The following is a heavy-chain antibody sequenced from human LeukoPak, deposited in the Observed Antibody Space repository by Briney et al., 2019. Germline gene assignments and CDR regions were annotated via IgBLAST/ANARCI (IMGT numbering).Heavy chain of an antibody. CDR1: GGSFSGYY. CDR3: ARRITIFGVVIIYFDY. V-gene: IGHV4-34*01. Sequence: PSETLSLTCAVYGGSFSGYYWSWIRQPPGKGLEWIGEINHSGSTNYNPSLKSRVTISVDTSENQFSLKLSSVTAADTAVYYCARRITIFGVVIIYFDYWGQGTLVTVSS. CDR2: INHSGST. D-gene: IGHD3-3*01. J-gene: IGHJ4*02.